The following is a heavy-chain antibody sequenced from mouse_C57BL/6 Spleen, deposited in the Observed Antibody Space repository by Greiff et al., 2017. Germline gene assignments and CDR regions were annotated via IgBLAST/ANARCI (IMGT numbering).Heavy chain of an antibody. V-gene: IGHV1-26*01. Sequence: EVQLQQSGPELVKPGASVKISCKASGYTFTDYYMNWVKQSHGKSLEWIGDINPNNGGTSYNQKFKGKATLTVDKSSSTAYMELRSLTSEDSAVYYCARSSRPYYYGSRYWYVDVWGTGTTVTVSS. CDR1: GYTFTDYY. J-gene: IGHJ1*03. CDR2: INPNNGGT. D-gene: IGHD1-1*01. CDR3: ARSSRPYYYGSRYWYVDV.